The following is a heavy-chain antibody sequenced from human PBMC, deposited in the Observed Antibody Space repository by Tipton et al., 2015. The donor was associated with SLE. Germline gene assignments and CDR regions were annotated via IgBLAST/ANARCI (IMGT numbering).Heavy chain of an antibody. Sequence: SLRLSCAASRFTFSSSWMTWVRQAPGKGLEWVANIKHDGSERYYVDSVKGRFTISRDNAKDSLYLQMNSLGAEDTAVYYCAAELVTSFDYWGQGTLVTVSS. D-gene: IGHD5-18*01. J-gene: IGHJ4*02. V-gene: IGHV3-7*01. CDR1: RFTFSSSW. CDR3: AAELVTSFDY. CDR2: IKHDGSER.